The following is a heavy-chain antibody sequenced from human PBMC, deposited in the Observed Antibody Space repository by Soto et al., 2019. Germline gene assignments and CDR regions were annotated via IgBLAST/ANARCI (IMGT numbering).Heavy chain of an antibody. J-gene: IGHJ4*02. Sequence: SVKVSCKASGGTFSSYAISWVRQAPGQGLEWMGGIIPIFGTANYAQKFQGRVTITADESTSTAYMELSSLRSEDTAVYYCARVRPYGDYEVATLDYWGQGTLVTVSS. V-gene: IGHV1-69*13. CDR1: GGTFSSYA. D-gene: IGHD4-17*01. CDR3: ARVRPYGDYEVATLDY. CDR2: IIPIFGTA.